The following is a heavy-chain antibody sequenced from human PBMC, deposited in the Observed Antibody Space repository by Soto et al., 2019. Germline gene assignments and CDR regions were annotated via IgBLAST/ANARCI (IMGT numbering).Heavy chain of an antibody. CDR2: IWYDGSNK. CDR1: GFTFSSYG. CDR3: ARATSWPLDYYYYGMDV. Sequence: PGGSLRLSCAASGFTFSSYGMHWVRQAPGKGLEWVAVIWYDGSNKYYADSVKGRFTISRDNSKNTLYLQMNSLRAEDTAVYYCARATSWPLDYYYYGMDVWGQGTTVTVSS. J-gene: IGHJ6*02. V-gene: IGHV3-33*01. D-gene: IGHD2-15*01.